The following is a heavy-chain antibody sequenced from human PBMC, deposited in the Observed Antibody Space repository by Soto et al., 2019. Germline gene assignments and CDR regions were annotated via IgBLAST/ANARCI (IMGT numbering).Heavy chain of an antibody. CDR2: IYWDDDK. CDR1: GFSLSTTAMG. V-gene: IGHV2-5*02. J-gene: IGHJ4*02. CDR3: AHSRKSYYDILTGYHY. D-gene: IGHD3-9*01. Sequence: QITLKESGPTLVKPTQTLTLTCTFSGFSLSTTAMGVAWIRQPPGKALEWLALIYWDDDKRYSPSLKSRLTITKDTSKNQVVLTMTNMDPVDTATYYCAHSRKSYYDILTGYHYWGQGTLVTVSS.